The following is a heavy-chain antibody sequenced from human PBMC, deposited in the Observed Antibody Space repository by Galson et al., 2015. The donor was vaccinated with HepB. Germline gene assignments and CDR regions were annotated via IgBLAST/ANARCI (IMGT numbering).Heavy chain of an antibody. CDR3: ARWSSSWQYNWFDP. CDR1: GYTFTGYY. V-gene: IGHV1-2*06. Sequence: SVKVSCKASGYTFTGYYMHWVRQAPGQGLEWMGRINPNSGGTNYAQKFQGRVTMTRDTSISTAYMELSRLRSDDTAVYYCARWSSSWQYNWFDPWGQGTLVTVSS. J-gene: IGHJ5*02. D-gene: IGHD6-13*01. CDR2: INPNSGGT.